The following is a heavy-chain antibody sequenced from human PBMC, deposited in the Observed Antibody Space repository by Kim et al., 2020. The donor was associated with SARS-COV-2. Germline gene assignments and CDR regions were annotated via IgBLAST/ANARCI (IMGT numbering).Heavy chain of an antibody. V-gene: IGHV1-46*01. CDR3: ARAVGKDSSGYYRLGMDV. J-gene: IGHJ6*02. D-gene: IGHD3-22*01. Sequence: QGRVTMTRDTSTSTVYMELSSLRSEDTAVYYCARAVGKDSSGYYRLGMDVWGQGTTVTVSS.